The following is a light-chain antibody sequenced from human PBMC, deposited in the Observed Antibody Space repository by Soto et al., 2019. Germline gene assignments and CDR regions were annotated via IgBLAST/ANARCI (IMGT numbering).Light chain of an antibody. CDR2: GAS. CDR3: QQYGSSPLT. Sequence: EIVVTQSPATLSVSPGERATLSCRASQSVSSSLAWYQQKPGQAPRLLIYGASNRATGIPDRFSGSGSGTDFTLTISRLEPEDFAVYYCQQYGSSPLTFGGGTKVDIK. CDR1: QSVSSS. J-gene: IGKJ4*01. V-gene: IGKV3-20*01.